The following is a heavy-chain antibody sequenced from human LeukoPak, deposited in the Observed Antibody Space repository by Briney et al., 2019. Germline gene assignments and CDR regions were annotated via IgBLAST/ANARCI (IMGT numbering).Heavy chain of an antibody. CDR1: GFTFSSYE. Sequence: GGSLRLSCAASGFTFSSYEMNWVRQAPGKGLEWVSYISSSGSTIYYADSVKGRFTISRDNAKNSLYLQMNSLRAEDTAVYYCAKTRGWPYYFDYWGQGTLVTVSS. V-gene: IGHV3-48*03. CDR2: ISSSGSTI. CDR3: AKTRGWPYYFDY. J-gene: IGHJ4*02. D-gene: IGHD6-19*01.